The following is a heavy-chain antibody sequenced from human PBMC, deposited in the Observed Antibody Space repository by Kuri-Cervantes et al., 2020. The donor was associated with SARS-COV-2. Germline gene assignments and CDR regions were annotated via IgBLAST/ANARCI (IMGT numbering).Heavy chain of an antibody. CDR1: GFTFSSYA. Sequence: GGSLRLSCAASGFTFSSYAMHWVRQAPGKGLEYVSAISSNGGSTYYANSVKGRFTISRDNSKNTLYLQMGSLRAEDMAVYYCARVRGGGRAAAGLDYWGQGTLVTSPQ. CDR2: ISSNGGST. J-gene: IGHJ4*02. V-gene: IGHV3-64*01. D-gene: IGHD6-13*01. CDR3: ARVRGGGRAAAGLDY.